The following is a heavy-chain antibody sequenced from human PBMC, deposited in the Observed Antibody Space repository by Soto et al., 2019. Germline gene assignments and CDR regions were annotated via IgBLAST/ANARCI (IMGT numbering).Heavy chain of an antibody. CDR3: ARLSFDILTGYYYFDY. Sequence: SEILSLTCTVSGGSISSSSYYWGWIRQPPGKGLEWIGSIYYSGSTYYNPSLKSRVTISVDTSKNQFSLKLSSVTAADTAVYYCARLSFDILTGYYYFDYWGQGTLVTVSS. J-gene: IGHJ4*02. V-gene: IGHV4-39*01. CDR1: GGSISSSSYY. D-gene: IGHD3-9*01. CDR2: IYYSGST.